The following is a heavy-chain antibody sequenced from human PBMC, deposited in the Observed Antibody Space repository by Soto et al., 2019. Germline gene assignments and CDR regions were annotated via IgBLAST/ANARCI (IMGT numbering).Heavy chain of an antibody. CDR1: GYTFTSYD. CDR2: MNPNSGNT. D-gene: IGHD6-13*01. J-gene: IGHJ6*02. Sequence: ASVKVSCKASGYTFTSYDINWVRQATGQGLEWMGWMNPNSGNTGYAQKFQGRVTMTRNTSISTAYMELSSLRSEDTAVYYCARGFRGQQLRTWYYYYGMDVWGQGTTVTVSS. V-gene: IGHV1-8*01. CDR3: ARGFRGQQLRTWYYYYGMDV.